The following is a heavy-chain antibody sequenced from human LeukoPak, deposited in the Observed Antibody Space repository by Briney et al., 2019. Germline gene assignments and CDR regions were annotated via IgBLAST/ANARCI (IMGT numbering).Heavy chain of an antibody. CDR1: GGTFSSYA. CDR3: ATNSRSVSSGYAN. CDR2: IIPIFGTA. Sequence: ASVKVSCKASGGTFSSYAISWVRQAPGQGLEWMGGIIPIFGTANYAQKLQGRVTITADESTSTAYMELSSLRSEDTAVYYCATNSRSVSSGYANWGQGTLVTVSS. J-gene: IGHJ4*02. D-gene: IGHD3-22*01. V-gene: IGHV1-69*13.